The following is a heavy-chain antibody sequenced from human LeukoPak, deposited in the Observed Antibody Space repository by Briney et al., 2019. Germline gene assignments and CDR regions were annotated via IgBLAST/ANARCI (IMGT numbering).Heavy chain of an antibody. CDR2: IDYSGST. Sequence: SETLSLTCAVYGGSFSGYYWSWIRQPPGKGLEWIGSIDYSGSTYYNPSLKSRVTISVDTSKNQFSLKLRSVTAADTAVYYCARRITGTTSDSFDYWGQGTLVTVSS. J-gene: IGHJ4*02. CDR1: GGSFSGYY. V-gene: IGHV4-34*01. CDR3: ARRITGTTSDSFDY. D-gene: IGHD1-20*01.